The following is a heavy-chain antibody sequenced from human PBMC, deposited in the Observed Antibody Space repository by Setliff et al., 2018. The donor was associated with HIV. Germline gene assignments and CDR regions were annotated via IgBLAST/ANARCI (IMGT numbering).Heavy chain of an antibody. V-gene: IGHV1-69*10. J-gene: IGHJ6*03. CDR3: ARGAWYSSGWYSSRYMNV. Sequence: GASVKVSCKASGGTFSSYAINWVRQAPGQGLEWMGGIIPILGIANYAQKFQGRVTMTRDTSISTAYMELSSLRSDDTAVYYCARGAWYSSGWYSSRYMNVWGKGTTVTVSS. CDR2: IIPILGIA. D-gene: IGHD6-19*01. CDR1: GGTFSSYA.